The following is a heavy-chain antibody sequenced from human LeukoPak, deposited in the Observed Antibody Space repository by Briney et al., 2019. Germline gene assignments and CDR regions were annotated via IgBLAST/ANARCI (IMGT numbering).Heavy chain of an antibody. J-gene: IGHJ4*02. V-gene: IGHV3-30-3*01. CDR2: ISYDGSNK. CDR3: ARDIGYYGSGSLPDY. Sequence: GGSLRLSCAASGFTFSSYAMHWVRQAPGKGLEWVAVISYDGSNKYYADSVKGRFTISRDNSKNTLYLQMNSLRADDTAVYYCARDIGYYGSGSLPDYWGQGTLVTVSS. CDR1: GFTFSSYA. D-gene: IGHD3-10*01.